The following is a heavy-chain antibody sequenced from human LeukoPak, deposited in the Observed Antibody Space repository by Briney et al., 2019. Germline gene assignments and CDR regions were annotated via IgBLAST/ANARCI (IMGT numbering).Heavy chain of an antibody. V-gene: IGHV3-7*01. CDR3: VSWAGKYYETSDYSLAPSNS. CDR1: GFTFSSYW. CDR2: INEDGSDK. Sequence: GGSLRLSCAASGFTFSSYWMSWVRQAPGKGLKWAAHINEDGSDKYYVDSVKGRFTISRDNAKNSLYLQMNSLRAEDTAVYYCVSWAGKYYETSDYSLAPSNSWGQGTLVTVSS. J-gene: IGHJ4*02. D-gene: IGHD3-22*01.